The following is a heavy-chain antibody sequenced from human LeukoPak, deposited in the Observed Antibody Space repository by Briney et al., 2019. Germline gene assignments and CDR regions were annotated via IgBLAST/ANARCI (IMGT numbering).Heavy chain of an antibody. D-gene: IGHD6-19*01. CDR1: GGSISSGGYY. J-gene: IGHJ4*02. Sequence: SETLSLTCTVSGGSISSGGYYWSWIRQHPGKGLEWIGYIYYSGSTYYNPSLKSRVTRSVDTSKNQFSLKLSSVTAADTAVYYCARVLAGYFHYWGQGTLVTVSS. CDR2: IYYSGST. CDR3: ARVLAGYFHY. V-gene: IGHV4-31*03.